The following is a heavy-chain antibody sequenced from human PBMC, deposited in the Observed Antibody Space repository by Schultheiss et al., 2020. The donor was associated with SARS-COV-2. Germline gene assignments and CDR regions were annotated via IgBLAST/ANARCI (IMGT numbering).Heavy chain of an antibody. CDR3: ARFRGSSGWYDFDY. CDR2: IYYSGST. V-gene: IGHV4-59*01. CDR1: GGSISSYY. D-gene: IGHD6-19*01. J-gene: IGHJ4*02. Sequence: SETLSLTCTVSGGSISSYYWSWIRQPPGKGLEWIGYIYYSGSTNYNPSLKSRVTISVDTSKNQFSLKLSSVTAADTAVYYCARFRGSSGWYDFDYWGQGTLVTVFS.